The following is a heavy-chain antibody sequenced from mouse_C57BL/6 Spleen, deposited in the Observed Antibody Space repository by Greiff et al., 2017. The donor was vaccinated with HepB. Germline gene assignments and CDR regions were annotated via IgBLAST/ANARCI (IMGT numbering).Heavy chain of an antibody. CDR2: IDPEDGET. CDR1: GFNIKDYY. J-gene: IGHJ3*01. CDR3: AGDPLTTVVAPFAY. Sequence: DVQLQESGAELVKPGASVKLSCTASGFNIKDYYMHWVKQRTEQGLEWIGRIDPEDGETKYAPKFQGKATITADTSSNTAYLQLSSLTSEDTAVYSGAGDPLTTVVAPFAYWGQGTLVTVSA. D-gene: IGHD1-1*01. V-gene: IGHV14-2*01.